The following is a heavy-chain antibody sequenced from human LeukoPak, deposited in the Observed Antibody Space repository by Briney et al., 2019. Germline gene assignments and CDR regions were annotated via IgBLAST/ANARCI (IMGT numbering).Heavy chain of an antibody. CDR3: ARHGYNYGLDY. J-gene: IGHJ4*02. CDR2: IDPSDSYT. D-gene: IGHD5-18*01. CDR1: GYSFTNYW. Sequence: GESLRISCKGSGYSFTNYWISWVRQIPGKGLEWMGRIDPSDSYTNYSPSFQGHVTISADKSINTADLQWSSLKASDTAVFYCARHGYNYGLDYWGQGTLVTVSS. V-gene: IGHV5-10-1*01.